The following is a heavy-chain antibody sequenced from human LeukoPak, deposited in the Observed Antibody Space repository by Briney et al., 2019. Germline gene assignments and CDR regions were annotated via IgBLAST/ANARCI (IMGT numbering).Heavy chain of an antibody. V-gene: IGHV1-18*04. CDR3: ARDDDILTGYSPDY. D-gene: IGHD3-9*01. Sequence: EASVEVSCKASGYTFTSYGISWVRQAPGQGLEWMGWISAYNGNTNYAQKLQGRVTMTTDTSTSTAYMELRSLRSDDTAVYYCARDDDILTGYSPDYWGQGTLVTVSS. J-gene: IGHJ4*02. CDR1: GYTFTSYG. CDR2: ISAYNGNT.